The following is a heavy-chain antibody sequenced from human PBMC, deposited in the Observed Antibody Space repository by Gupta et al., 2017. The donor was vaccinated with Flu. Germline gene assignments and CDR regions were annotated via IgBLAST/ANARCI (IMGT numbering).Heavy chain of an antibody. D-gene: IGHD4-4*01. CDR3: ARSNSNLVDY. V-gene: IGHV4-39*01. J-gene: IGHJ4*02. CDR2: IYYSGST. Sequence: WGWIRQPPGKGLEWIGSIYYSGSTYYNPSLKSRVTISVDTSKNQFSLKLSSVTAADTAVYYCARSNSNLVDYWGQGTLVTVSS.